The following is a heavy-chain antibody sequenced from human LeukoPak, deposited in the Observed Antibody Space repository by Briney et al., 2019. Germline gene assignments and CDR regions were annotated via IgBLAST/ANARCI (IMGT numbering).Heavy chain of an antibody. CDR3: ARVVTGTTSPFDY. CDR1: GFTFSSYS. D-gene: IGHD1-7*01. Sequence: PGGSLRLSCAASGFTFSSYSMNWVRQAPGKGLEWVSSISSSSSYIYYADSVKGRFTISRDNAKNSLYLQMNSLRAEDTAVYYCARVVTGTTSPFDYWGQGTLVTVSS. J-gene: IGHJ4*02. CDR2: ISSSSSYI. V-gene: IGHV3-21*01.